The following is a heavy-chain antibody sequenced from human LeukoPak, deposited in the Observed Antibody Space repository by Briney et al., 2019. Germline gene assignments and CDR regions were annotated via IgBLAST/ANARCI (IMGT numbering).Heavy chain of an antibody. CDR2: IKEDGSEK. CDR1: GFTFSNYW. CDR3: ARDTRPRD. J-gene: IGHJ4*02. V-gene: IGHV3-7*01. Sequence: GGSLRLSCAASGFTFSNYWMNWVRQAPGKGLEWVANIKEDGSEKYYVDSVKGRFTISRDNAKNSVYLQMNSLRVEDTAVYYCARDTRPRDWGQGTLVTVSS.